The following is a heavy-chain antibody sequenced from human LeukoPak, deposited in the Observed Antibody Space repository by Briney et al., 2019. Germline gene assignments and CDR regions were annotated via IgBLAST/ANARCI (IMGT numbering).Heavy chain of an antibody. J-gene: IGHJ4*02. CDR3: ARRLRITMVRGAADY. CDR1: GGSFSGYY. CDR2: INHSGST. V-gene: IGHV4-34*01. Sequence: SETLSLTCAVYGGSFSGYYWSWIRQPPGKGLEWIGEINHSGSTNYNPSLKSRVTISVDTSKNQFSLKLSSVTAADTAVYYSARRLRITMVRGAADYWGQGTLVTVSS. D-gene: IGHD3-10*01.